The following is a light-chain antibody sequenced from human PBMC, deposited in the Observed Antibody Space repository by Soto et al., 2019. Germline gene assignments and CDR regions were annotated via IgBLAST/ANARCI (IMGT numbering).Light chain of an antibody. V-gene: IGKV1-39*01. J-gene: IGKJ1*01. Sequence: DIQMTQSPSSLSASVGDRVTIACRASQSTSIYLNWYRQKSGKAPELLIYATSNLQSGVPKRFSGSGSGTDFTLTISSLHPEDFATYYCHQSFSIAVTFGQGTKVDIK. CDR2: ATS. CDR1: QSTSIY. CDR3: HQSFSIAVT.